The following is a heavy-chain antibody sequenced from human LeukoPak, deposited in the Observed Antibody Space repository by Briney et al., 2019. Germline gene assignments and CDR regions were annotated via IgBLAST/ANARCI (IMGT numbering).Heavy chain of an antibody. CDR2: ISWNSGSI. CDR3: AKSWGAYYYYMDV. J-gene: IGHJ6*03. Sequence: GGSLRLSCAASGFTFDDYAMHWVRQAPGKGLEWVSGISWNSGSIGYADSVKGRFTISRDNAKNSLYLQMNSLRAEDTALYYCAKSWGAYYYYMDVWGKGTTVTISS. V-gene: IGHV3-9*01. CDR1: GFTFDDYA. D-gene: IGHD3-16*01.